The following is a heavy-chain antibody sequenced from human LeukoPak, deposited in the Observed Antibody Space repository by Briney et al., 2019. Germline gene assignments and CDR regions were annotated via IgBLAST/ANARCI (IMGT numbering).Heavy chain of an antibody. J-gene: IGHJ4*02. CDR2: INHSGST. V-gene: IGHV4-34*01. Sequence: PSETLSLTCAVYGGSFSGYYWSWIRQPPGKGLEWIGEINHSGSTNYNPSLKSRVTISVDTSKNQFSLKLSSVTAADTAVYYCASSIAVAAGSDYYFDYWGQGTLVTVSS. CDR3: ASSIAVAAGSDYYFDY. CDR1: GGSFSGYY. D-gene: IGHD6-19*01.